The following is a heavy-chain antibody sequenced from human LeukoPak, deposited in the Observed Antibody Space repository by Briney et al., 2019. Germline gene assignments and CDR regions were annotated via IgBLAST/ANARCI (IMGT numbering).Heavy chain of an antibody. D-gene: IGHD4-23*01. CDR2: IYYSGST. CDR1: GGSISSNSYY. J-gene: IGHJ4*02. Sequence: SETLSLTCTVSGGSISSNSYYWGWIRRPPGKGLEWIGNIYYSGSTYYNPSLKSRVTISVDTSKNQFSLKLSSVTAADTAVYYCARRAPDYGGPIDYWGQGTLVTVSS. CDR3: ARRAPDYGGPIDY. V-gene: IGHV4-39*01.